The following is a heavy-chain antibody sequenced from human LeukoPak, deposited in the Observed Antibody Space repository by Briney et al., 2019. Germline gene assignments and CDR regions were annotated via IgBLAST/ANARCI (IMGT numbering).Heavy chain of an antibody. CDR1: GGTFSSYA. J-gene: IGHJ4*02. CDR2: INPSGGST. Sequence: ASAKVSCKASGGTFSSYAISWARQAPGQGLEWMGIINPSGGSTSYAQKFQGRVAMTRDMSTSTVYMELSSLRSEDTAVYYCARDGPYGSVDYWGQGTLVTVSS. D-gene: IGHD3-10*01. V-gene: IGHV1-46*01. CDR3: ARDGPYGSVDY.